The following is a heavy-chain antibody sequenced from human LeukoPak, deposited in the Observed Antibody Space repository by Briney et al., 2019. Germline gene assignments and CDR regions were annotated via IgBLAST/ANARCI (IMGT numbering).Heavy chain of an antibody. D-gene: IGHD6-13*01. J-gene: IGHJ5*02. CDR3: ARVERYTSSGPTDP. CDR1: NGPTNTYQ. V-gene: IGHV4-59*12. Sequence: SETLSLTCTVSNGPTNTYQWTWIRQPPGRGLEWIGNIHYSGSANYNPSLKSRVIISLDTSKNQFSLKLSPVTAADTAVYYCARVERYTSSGPTDPWGQGTLVTVSS. CDR2: IHYSGSA.